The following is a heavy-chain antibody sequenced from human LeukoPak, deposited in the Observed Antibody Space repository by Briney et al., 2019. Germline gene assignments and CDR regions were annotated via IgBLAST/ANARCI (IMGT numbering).Heavy chain of an antibody. V-gene: IGHV3-23*01. CDR1: GFTFSSYA. D-gene: IGHD6-6*01. CDR3: AREGVGRSRGSSAPHALYPGHYMDV. Sequence: PGGSLRLSCAASGFTFSSYAMSWVRQAPGKGLDWVSAISGSGGSTYYADSVKGRFTISRDNSKNTLYLQMNSLRAEDTAVYYCAREGVGRSRGSSAPHALYPGHYMDVWGKGTTVTVSS. J-gene: IGHJ6*03. CDR2: ISGSGGST.